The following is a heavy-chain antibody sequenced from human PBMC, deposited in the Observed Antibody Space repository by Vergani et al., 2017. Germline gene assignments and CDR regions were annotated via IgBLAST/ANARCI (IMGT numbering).Heavy chain of an antibody. CDR2: IYYSGST. CDR1: GGSISSYY. D-gene: IGHD5-12*01. J-gene: IGHJ4*02. V-gene: IGHV4-59*01. Sequence: QVQLQESGPGLVKPSETLSLTCTVSGGSISSYYWSWIRQPPGKGLEWIGYIYYSGSTNYNPSLKSRVTISVDTSKNQFSLKLSSLRSEDTAVYYCATDTGRANSGYGDYWGQGTLVTVSS. CDR3: ATDTGRANSGYGDY.